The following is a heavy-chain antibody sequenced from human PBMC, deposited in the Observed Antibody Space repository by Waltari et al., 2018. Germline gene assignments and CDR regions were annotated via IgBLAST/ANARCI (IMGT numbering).Heavy chain of an antibody. J-gene: IGHJ3*02. CDR3: ARPGASFGGVIAYDAFDI. V-gene: IGHV4-39*01. Sequence: QLQLQESGPGLVKPSETLSLTCTVSGCSIISSSYYWGWIRQPPGKGLEWIGSIYYSGSTYYNPSLKSRVTISVDTSKNQFSLKLSSVTAADTAAYYCARPGASFGGVIAYDAFDIWGQGTMVTVSS. CDR2: IYYSGST. D-gene: IGHD3-16*02. CDR1: GCSIISSSYY.